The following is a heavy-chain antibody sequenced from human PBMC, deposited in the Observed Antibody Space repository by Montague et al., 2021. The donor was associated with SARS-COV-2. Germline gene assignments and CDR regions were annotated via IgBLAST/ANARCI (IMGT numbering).Heavy chain of an antibody. D-gene: IGHD6-13*01. CDR2: IFHSGTI. V-gene: IGHV4-4*02. CDR1: GDSIITSTW. CDR3: ATLSRRTAAGTRDYFGLDV. J-gene: IGHJ6*02. Sequence: SETLSLTCRVSGDSIITSTWWTWVRQTPGKGLEWIGEIFHSGTINYNPSLKSRVSISVDKSNNQFSLRLSSSIAADTAVYYCATLSRRTAAGTRDYFGLDVWGQGTTVVVSS.